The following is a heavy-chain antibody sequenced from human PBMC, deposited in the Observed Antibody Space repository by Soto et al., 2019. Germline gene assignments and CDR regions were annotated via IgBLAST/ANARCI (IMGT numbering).Heavy chain of an antibody. J-gene: IGHJ3*02. V-gene: IGHV3-23*01. CDR2: ISGSGGST. Sequence: EVQLLESGGGLVQPGGSLRLSCAASGFTFSSYAMSWVRQAPGKGLEWVSAISGSGGSTYYADSVKGRFTISRDNSKKPPYLEMERPEGEGPGGYYCGKCLVLAGRSEWRAFDIWGQGNMVTGSS. CDR3: GKCLVLAGRSEWRAFDI. CDR1: GFTFSSYA. D-gene: IGHD3-3*01.